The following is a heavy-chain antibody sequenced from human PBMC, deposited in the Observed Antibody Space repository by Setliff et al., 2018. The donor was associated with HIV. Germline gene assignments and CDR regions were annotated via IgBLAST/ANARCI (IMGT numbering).Heavy chain of an antibody. V-gene: IGHV4-38-2*01. D-gene: IGHD3-10*01. Sequence: SETLSLTCVVSTYSISSGFYWAWIRQPPGKGLEWIGSIYHSGSTYYNPSLKSRVTISIDTSKNQFSLRLTSVTAADTAVYYCARLLPGDYYGSGSYFDYWGQGTLVTV. CDR3: ARLLPGDYYGSGSYFDY. J-gene: IGHJ4*02. CDR1: TYSISSGFY. CDR2: IYHSGST.